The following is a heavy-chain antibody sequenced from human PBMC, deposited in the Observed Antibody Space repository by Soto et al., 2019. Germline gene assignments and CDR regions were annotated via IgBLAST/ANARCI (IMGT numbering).Heavy chain of an antibody. V-gene: IGHV3-13*01. CDR3: ARGRLISLYYFDY. CDR1: GFTFSNYD. J-gene: IGHJ4*02. CDR2: IGTAGDT. D-gene: IGHD2-15*01. Sequence: EVQLVESGGGLVQPGGSLRLSCAASGFTFSNYDMHWVRQVTGKGLEWVSTIGTAGDTYYPGSVKGRFTISSENAKNSLYLQMNSLRAEDTAVYYCARGRLISLYYFDYWGQGTLVTVSS.